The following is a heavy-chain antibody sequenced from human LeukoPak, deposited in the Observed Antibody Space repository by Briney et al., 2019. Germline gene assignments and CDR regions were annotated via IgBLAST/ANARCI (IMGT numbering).Heavy chain of an antibody. CDR3: AKGLITMIVVRNRAFDY. CDR2: ISGSGGST. D-gene: IGHD3-22*01. J-gene: IGHJ4*02. V-gene: IGHV3-23*01. CDR1: GFTFSSYA. Sequence: GGSLRLSCAASGFTFSSYAMSWVRQAPGKGLEWVSAISGSGGSTYYADSVKGRFTISRDNSKNTLYLQMNSLRAEDTAVYYCAKGLITMIVVRNRAFDYWGQGTLVTVSS.